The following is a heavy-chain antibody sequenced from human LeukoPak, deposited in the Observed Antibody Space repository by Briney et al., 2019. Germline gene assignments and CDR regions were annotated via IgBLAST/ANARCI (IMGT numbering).Heavy chain of an antibody. CDR3: ARVGRQQLVNY. V-gene: IGHV4-38-2*01. Sequence: SETLSLTCAVSGYSISSGYYWGWIRQPPGKGLEWIGAIYHSGSTYYKPSLKSRVTISVDTSKNQFSLKLSSVTAADTAVYYCARVGRQQLVNYRGQGTLVTVSS. CDR2: IYHSGST. J-gene: IGHJ4*02. D-gene: IGHD6-13*01. CDR1: GYSISSGYY.